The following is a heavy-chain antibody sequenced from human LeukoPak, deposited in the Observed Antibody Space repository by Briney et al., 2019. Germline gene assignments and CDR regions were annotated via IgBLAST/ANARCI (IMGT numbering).Heavy chain of an antibody. CDR2: IQQDGSEK. CDR3: ARLRGLYSGTYRYQTAFEY. Sequence: PGGSLRLSCATSGFTFSNYWMSWARQAPGKGLEWVANIQQDGSEKYYVDSVKGRFTVSRDNAKNSLYLQMNSLRVEDTSVYYCARLRGLYSGTYRYQTAFEYWGQGSLLTVSS. V-gene: IGHV3-7*01. CDR1: GFTFSNYW. J-gene: IGHJ4*02. D-gene: IGHD1-26*01.